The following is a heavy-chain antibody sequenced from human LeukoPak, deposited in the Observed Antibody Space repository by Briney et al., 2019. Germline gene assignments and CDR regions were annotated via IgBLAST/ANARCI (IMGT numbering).Heavy chain of an antibody. J-gene: IGHJ5*02. Sequence: GGSLRLSCAASGITFSGHWMHWVRQTPGQGLVWVSRINGDGSSTAYADSVKGRFTISRDNAKNTVYLQMNSLRVDDTAVCYCAREELEPSTHPFDPWGQGTLVTVSS. D-gene: IGHD1-7*01. V-gene: IGHV3-74*03. CDR1: GITFSGHW. CDR2: INGDGSST. CDR3: AREELEPSTHPFDP.